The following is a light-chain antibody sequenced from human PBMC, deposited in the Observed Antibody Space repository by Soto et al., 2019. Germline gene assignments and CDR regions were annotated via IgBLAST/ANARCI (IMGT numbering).Light chain of an antibody. V-gene: IGLV2-11*01. J-gene: IGLJ1*01. CDR2: DVS. CDR1: SSDVGGYNS. Sequence: QSALTQPRSVSGSPGQSVTISCTGTSSDVGGYNSVSWYQQHPGKAPKLMIYDVSKRPSGVPDRFSGSKSGNTASLTISGLQPEDEADYYCCSYAGSYTYVFGSETKLTVL. CDR3: CSYAGSYTYV.